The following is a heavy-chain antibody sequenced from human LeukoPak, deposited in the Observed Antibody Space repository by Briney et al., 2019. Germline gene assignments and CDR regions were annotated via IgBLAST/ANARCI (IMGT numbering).Heavy chain of an antibody. CDR1: GYTFTSYD. D-gene: IGHD3-10*01. Sequence: ASVKVSCKASGYTFTSYDINWVRQATGQGLEWMGWMNPNSGNTGYAQKFQGRVSMTTNTSISTAYMELSSLRSEDTAVYYCARREYGSGSYHLVYWGQGTLVTVSS. J-gene: IGHJ4*02. V-gene: IGHV1-8*01. CDR2: MNPNSGNT. CDR3: ARREYGSGSYHLVY.